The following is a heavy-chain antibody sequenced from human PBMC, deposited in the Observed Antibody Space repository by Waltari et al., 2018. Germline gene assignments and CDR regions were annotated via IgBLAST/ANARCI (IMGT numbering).Heavy chain of an antibody. Sequence: EVQLLESGGGLVQPGGSLRLSCAASGFTFSSYAMSWVRQAPGKGLEWVYGISGSGGSTYYADSVKGRFTISRDNSKNTLYLQMNSLRAEDTAVYYCAKGSIFIVVVPAASDFWGQGTLVTVSS. J-gene: IGHJ4*02. CDR3: AKGSIFIVVVPAASDF. D-gene: IGHD2-2*01. CDR2: ISGSGGST. CDR1: GFTFSSYA. V-gene: IGHV3-23*01.